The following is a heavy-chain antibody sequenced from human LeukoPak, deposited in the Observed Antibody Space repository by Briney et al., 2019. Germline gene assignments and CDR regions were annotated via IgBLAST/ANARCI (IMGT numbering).Heavy chain of an antibody. V-gene: IGHV1-2*02. Sequence: ASVRVSCKASGYTFTEHFIHWVRQAPGQGLQYMGWIHPASANTVYAQMFHGRVTLTRDTPATTTYMELSGLSSDDTAVYYCARDLRPANLWGQGTLVTVSS. D-gene: IGHD1-7*01. CDR3: ARDLRPANL. J-gene: IGHJ4*02. CDR2: IHPASANT. CDR1: GYTFTEHF.